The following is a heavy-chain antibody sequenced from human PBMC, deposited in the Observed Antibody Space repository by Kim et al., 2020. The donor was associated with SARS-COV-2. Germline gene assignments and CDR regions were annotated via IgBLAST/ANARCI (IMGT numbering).Heavy chain of an antibody. CDR3: ARAQPGGYSSFYYGMDV. CDR2: IYTSGST. CDR1: GGSISSGSYY. V-gene: IGHV4-61*02. D-gene: IGHD6-13*01. Sequence: SETLSLTCTVSGGSISSGSYYWSWIRQPAGKGLEWIGRIYTSGSTNYNPSLKSRVTISVDTSKNQFSLKLSSVTAADTAVYYCARAQPGGYSSFYYGMDVWGQGTTVTVSS. J-gene: IGHJ6*02.